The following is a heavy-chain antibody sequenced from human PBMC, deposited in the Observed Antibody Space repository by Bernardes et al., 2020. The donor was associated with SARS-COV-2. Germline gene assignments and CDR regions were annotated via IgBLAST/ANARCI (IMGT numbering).Heavy chain of an antibody. CDR1: GFTFSGSA. V-gene: IGHV3-73*01. Sequence: GGSLRLSCAASGFTFSGSAMYWVRQASGKGLEWVGRIRSKANSYATAYAASVKGRFTISRDDSKNTAYLQMNSLKTEDTALYYCTRVPPYSNSWWDAFDMWGPGTMATVSS. CDR2: IRSKANSYAT. J-gene: IGHJ3*02. D-gene: IGHD6-13*01. CDR3: TRVPPYSNSWWDAFDM.